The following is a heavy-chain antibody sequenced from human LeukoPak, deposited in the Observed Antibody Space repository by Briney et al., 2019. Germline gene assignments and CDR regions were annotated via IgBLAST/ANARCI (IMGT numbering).Heavy chain of an antibody. Sequence: GGSLRLSCAASGLTFSSYWMSWVRQAPGKGLEWVGRIKSKTDGGTTDYAAPVKGRFTISRDDSKNTLYLQMNSLKTEDTAVYYCTTEGVVITAPCYWGQGTLVTVSS. J-gene: IGHJ4*02. CDR3: TTEGVVITAPCY. D-gene: IGHD3-22*01. V-gene: IGHV3-15*01. CDR1: GLTFSSYW. CDR2: IKSKTDGGTT.